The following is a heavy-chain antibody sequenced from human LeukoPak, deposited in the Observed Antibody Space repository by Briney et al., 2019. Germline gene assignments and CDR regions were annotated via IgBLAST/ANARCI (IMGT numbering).Heavy chain of an antibody. V-gene: IGHV3-23*01. CDR3: ARQMHSTSWYGRYYFDS. CDR2: IASGFNT. J-gene: IGHJ4*02. D-gene: IGHD2-2*01. Sequence: PGGSLRLSCAASEFIFSNFAVGWVRQAPGKGLEWVSTIASGFNTYSADSVKGRFTISRDNSKNTLYLQMDSLRAEDTAIYYCARQMHSTSWYGRYYFDSWGQGTLVTVSS. CDR1: EFIFSNFA.